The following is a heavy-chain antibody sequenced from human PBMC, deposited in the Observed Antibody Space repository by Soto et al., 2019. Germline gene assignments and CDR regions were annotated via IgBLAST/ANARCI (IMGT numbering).Heavy chain of an antibody. J-gene: IGHJ5*02. V-gene: IGHV4-38-2*01. CDR1: GYSISSGYY. Sequence: DTLSLTCAVSGYSISSGYYWGWIRQTPGKGLEWIASIYHSGSTYYNPSLKSRVTISVDTSKNQFSLKLTSVTAADTAVYYCARGAATVTPGWFDPWGQGIMVTVSS. CDR3: ARGAATVTPGWFDP. D-gene: IGHD4-17*01. CDR2: IYHSGST.